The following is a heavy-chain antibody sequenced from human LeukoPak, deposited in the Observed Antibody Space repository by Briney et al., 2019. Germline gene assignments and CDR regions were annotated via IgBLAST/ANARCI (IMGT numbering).Heavy chain of an antibody. CDR1: GGTFSSYA. J-gene: IGHJ4*02. V-gene: IGHV1-69*01. CDR3: ASRLYCSNTRCRNFPFAY. CDR2: IIPIFGTA. Sequence: SVKVSCKASGGTFSSYAINWVRQAPGQGLEWMGGIIPIFGTANYARKFQDRVTITADESTSTAYMELSSLRSEDTAIYYCASRLYCSNTRCRNFPFAYWGQGTLVTVSS. D-gene: IGHD2-2*01.